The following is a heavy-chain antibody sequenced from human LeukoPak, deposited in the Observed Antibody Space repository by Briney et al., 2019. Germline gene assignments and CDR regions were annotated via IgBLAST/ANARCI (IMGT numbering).Heavy chain of an antibody. V-gene: IGHV3-53*01. CDR2: IYSGGST. D-gene: IGHD3-10*01. Sequence: GGSLRLSCAASGFTVSSNYMSWVRQAPGKGLEWVSVIYSGGSTYYADSVKGRFTISRDNSKNTLYLQMNSLRAEDTAVYYCAGEGYYYGSGSYGAFDIWGQGTMVTVSS. J-gene: IGHJ3*02. CDR3: AGEGYYYGSGSYGAFDI. CDR1: GFTVSSNY.